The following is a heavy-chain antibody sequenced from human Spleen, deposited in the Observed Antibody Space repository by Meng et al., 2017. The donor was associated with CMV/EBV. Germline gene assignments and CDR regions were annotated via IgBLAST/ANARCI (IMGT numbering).Heavy chain of an antibody. CDR2: ISRDGNNK. D-gene: IGHD2-15*01. J-gene: IGHJ4*02. V-gene: IGHV3-30*18. Sequence: GESLKISCTASGFTLSSYVLYWVRQAPGKGLEWVAFISRDGNNKYYADSVKGRFTISRDYSKNMLYLQMNSVRGEDTAVYYCAKDQGDIVVVLDYWGQGTLVTVSS. CDR3: AKDQGDIVVVLDY. CDR1: GFTLSSYV.